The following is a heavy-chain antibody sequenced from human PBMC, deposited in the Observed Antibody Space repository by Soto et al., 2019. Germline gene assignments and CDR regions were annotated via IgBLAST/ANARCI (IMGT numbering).Heavy chain of an antibody. Sequence: GASVKVSCKASGGTFSSYAVSWVRQAPGQGLEWMGGIIPIFGTANYAQKFQGRVTITADKSTSTAYMELSSLRSEDTAVYYCARAGYAILPGYYPYYYSGMDVWGHGTTVTVS. J-gene: IGHJ6*02. V-gene: IGHV1-69*06. CDR3: ARAGYAILPGYYPYYYSGMDV. CDR2: IIPIFGTA. D-gene: IGHD3-9*01. CDR1: GGTFSSYA.